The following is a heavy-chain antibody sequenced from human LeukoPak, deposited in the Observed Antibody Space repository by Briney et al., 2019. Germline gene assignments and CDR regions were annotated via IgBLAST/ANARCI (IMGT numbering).Heavy chain of an antibody. CDR1: GGSFSGCY. CDR3: ARRRHYYGSGSPFDY. Sequence: PSETLSLTCAVYGGSFSGCYWSWIRQPPGKGLEWIGEINHSGSTNYNPSLKSRVTISVDTSKNQFSLKLSSVTAADTAVYYCARRRHYYGSGSPFDYWGQGTLVTVSS. CDR2: INHSGST. D-gene: IGHD3-10*01. V-gene: IGHV4-34*01. J-gene: IGHJ4*02.